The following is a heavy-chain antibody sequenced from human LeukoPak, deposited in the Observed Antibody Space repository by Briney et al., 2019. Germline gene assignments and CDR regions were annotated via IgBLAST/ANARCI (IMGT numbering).Heavy chain of an antibody. Sequence: ASVKVSCKASGYTFTGNDMHWVRQAPGQGLEWVGRISTNSGGTTYAQKFQGRVTMTRDTSISTAYMELTSLKTDDTAVCYCARDQMGCYLAWGQGTLVTVS. J-gene: IGHJ4*02. CDR1: GYTFTGND. D-gene: IGHD4/OR15-4a*01. CDR2: ISTNSGGT. CDR3: ARDQMGCYLA. V-gene: IGHV1-2*06.